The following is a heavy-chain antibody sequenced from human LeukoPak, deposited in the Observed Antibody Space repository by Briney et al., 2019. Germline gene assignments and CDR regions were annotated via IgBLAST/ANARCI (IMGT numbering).Heavy chain of an antibody. CDR1: EFTVSSNF. V-gene: IGHV3-53*01. CDR3: ARAATLAGPFDC. D-gene: IGHD2-15*01. J-gene: IGHJ4*02. CDR2: IYNSGST. Sequence: GGSIKLSRAASEFTVSSNFMSWDRRARCPGLVRVLVIYNSGSTYYAGSVKGRFTLSRDNSKNTLYLQMTSLRAEDTAVYYCARAATLAGPFDCWGQGTLVTVSS.